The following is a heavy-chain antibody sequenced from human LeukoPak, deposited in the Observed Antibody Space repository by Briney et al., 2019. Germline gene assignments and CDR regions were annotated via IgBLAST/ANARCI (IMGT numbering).Heavy chain of an antibody. CDR3: ARSSRGVIGLLDY. D-gene: IGHD3-10*01. Sequence: ASVKGSCKTSGYTFSDYTINWVRQAPGQGLEWMGWINTNTGNPTYARDFRGRFVLSVDTSVNTAYLEISGLKTEDTAVYYCARSSRGVIGLLDYWGQGALVAVSS. CDR1: GYTFSDYT. CDR2: INTNTGNP. J-gene: IGHJ4*02. V-gene: IGHV7-4-1*01.